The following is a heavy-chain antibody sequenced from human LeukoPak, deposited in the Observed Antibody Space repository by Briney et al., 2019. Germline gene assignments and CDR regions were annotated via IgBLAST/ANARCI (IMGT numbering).Heavy chain of an antibody. CDR2: IYYSGST. Sequence: SETLSLTCTVSGGSISSSSYYWGWIRQPPGKGLEWIGSIYYSGSTYYNPSLKSRVTISVDTSKNQFSLKLSSVTAADTAVYYCARDPNDDSSGYDGYGWFDPWGQGTLVTVSS. CDR3: ARDPNDDSSGYDGYGWFDP. CDR1: GGSISSSSYY. D-gene: IGHD3-22*01. V-gene: IGHV4-39*07. J-gene: IGHJ5*02.